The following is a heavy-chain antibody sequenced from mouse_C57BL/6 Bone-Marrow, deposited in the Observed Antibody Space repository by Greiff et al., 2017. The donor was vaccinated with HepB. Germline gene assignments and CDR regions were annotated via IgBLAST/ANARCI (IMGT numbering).Heavy chain of an antibody. CDR3: TRWSYEYDGPYAMDY. CDR2: IDPETGGT. CDR1: GYTFTDYE. Sequence: QVQLQQSGAELVRPGASVTLSCKASGYTFTDYEMHWVKQTPVHGLEWIGAIDPETGGTAYNQKFKGKAILTADKSSSTAYMELRSLTSEDSAVYYCTRWSYEYDGPYAMDYWGQGTSVTVSS. V-gene: IGHV1-15*01. D-gene: IGHD2-4*01. J-gene: IGHJ4*01.